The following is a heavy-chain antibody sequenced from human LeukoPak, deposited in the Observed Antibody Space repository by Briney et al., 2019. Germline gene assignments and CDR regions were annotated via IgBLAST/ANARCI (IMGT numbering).Heavy chain of an antibody. CDR1: GFTFGSYA. CDR2: ISYDGSNK. V-gene: IGHV3-30-3*01. D-gene: IGHD4-17*01. Sequence: GGSLRLSCAASGFTFGSYAMHWVRQAPGKGLEWVAVISYDGSNKYYADSVKGRFTISRDNSKNTLYLQMNSLRAEDTAVYYCARGYGDYSAGYYYYYGMDVWGQGTTVTVSS. CDR3: ARGYGDYSAGYYYYYGMDV. J-gene: IGHJ6*02.